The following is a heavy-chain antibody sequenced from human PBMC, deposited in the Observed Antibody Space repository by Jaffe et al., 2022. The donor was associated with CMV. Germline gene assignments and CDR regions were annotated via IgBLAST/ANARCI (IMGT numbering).Heavy chain of an antibody. CDR1: GFTFSSYA. CDR3: AKDLERGRITIFGVVTDFDY. J-gene: IGHJ4*02. D-gene: IGHD3-3*01. V-gene: IGHV3-23*01. Sequence: EVQLLESGGGLVQPGGSLRLSCAASGFTFSSYAMSWVRQAPGKGLEWVSAISGSGGSTYYADSVKGRFTISRDNSKNTLYLQMNSLRAEDTAVYYCAKDLERGRITIFGVVTDFDYWGQGTLVTVSS. CDR2: ISGSGGST.